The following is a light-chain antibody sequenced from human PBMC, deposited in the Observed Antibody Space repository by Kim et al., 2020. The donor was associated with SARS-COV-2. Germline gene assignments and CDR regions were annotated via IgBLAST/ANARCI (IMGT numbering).Light chain of an antibody. CDR3: QQYNNWPIT. Sequence: LCPGESATLSCRASQSVSSKVAWYRQKPGQTPRLLIYGASTRATGIPARFSGSGSGTEFTLTISSLQSEDFAVYYCQQYNNWPITFGGGTKVDIK. V-gene: IGKV3-15*01. J-gene: IGKJ4*01. CDR2: GAS. CDR1: QSVSSK.